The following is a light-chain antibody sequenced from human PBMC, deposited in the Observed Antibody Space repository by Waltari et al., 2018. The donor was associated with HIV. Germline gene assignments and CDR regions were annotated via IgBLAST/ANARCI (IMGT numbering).Light chain of an antibody. V-gene: IGLV9-49*01. Sequence: QPVLTQPPSASASLGASVTLTCTLSRGYSNYKMDWYQQRPGKGPRFVMRVGTGGIVGSKGDGIPDRFSVLGSGLNRYLTIKNIQEEDESDYHCGAEHGSGGNFPLYVFGTGTKVTVL. CDR1: RGYSNYK. CDR3: GAEHGSGGNFPLYV. CDR2: VGTGGIVG. J-gene: IGLJ1*01.